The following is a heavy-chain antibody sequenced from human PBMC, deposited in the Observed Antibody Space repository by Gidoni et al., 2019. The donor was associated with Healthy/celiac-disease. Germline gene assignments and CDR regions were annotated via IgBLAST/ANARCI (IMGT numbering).Heavy chain of an antibody. D-gene: IGHD2-2*02. CDR1: GGTFSSYA. CDR2: IIPIFGTA. J-gene: IGHJ2*01. Sequence: QVQLVQSGAEVKKPGSSVKVSCKASGGTFSSYAISLVRQAPGQGLEWMGGIIPIFGTANYAQKFQGRVTITADKSTSTAYMELSSLRSEDTAVYYCARAVVVPAAIDYWYFDLWGRGTLVTVSS. V-gene: IGHV1-69*06. CDR3: ARAVVVPAAIDYWYFDL.